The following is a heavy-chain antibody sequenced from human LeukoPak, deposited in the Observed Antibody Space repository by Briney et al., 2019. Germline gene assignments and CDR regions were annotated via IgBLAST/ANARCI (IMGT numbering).Heavy chain of an antibody. J-gene: IGHJ4*02. CDR3: ARDKEWELPPFDY. CDR2: INAGNGNT. D-gene: IGHD1-26*01. Sequence: ASVKVSCKASGYTFTSYAMHWVRQAPGQRLEWMGWINAGNGNTKYSQKFQGRVTITRDTSASTAYMELSSLRSEDTAVYYCARDKEWELPPFDYWGQGTLVTVSS. CDR1: GYTFTSYA. V-gene: IGHV1-3*01.